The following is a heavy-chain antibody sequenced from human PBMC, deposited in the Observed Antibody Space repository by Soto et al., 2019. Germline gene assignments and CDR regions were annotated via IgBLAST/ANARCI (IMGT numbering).Heavy chain of an antibody. CDR1: GYTFTSYD. J-gene: IGHJ3*02. D-gene: IGHD6-13*01. CDR2: MNPNSGNT. Sequence: GASVKVSCKASGYTFTSYDINWVQQATGQGLEYLGWMNPNSGNTAYVQKFQGRVTMTWDTSITTAYMELSSLRSEDTAVYYCARGRQQLVNHHAFDIWGQGTMVTVSS. V-gene: IGHV1-8*01. CDR3: ARGRQQLVNHHAFDI.